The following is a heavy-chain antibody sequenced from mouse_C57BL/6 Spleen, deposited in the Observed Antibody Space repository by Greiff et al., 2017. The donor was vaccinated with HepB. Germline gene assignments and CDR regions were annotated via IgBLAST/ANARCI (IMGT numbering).Heavy chain of an antibody. CDR2: INPYNGGT. D-gene: IGHD2-5*01. Sequence: EVKLQESGPVLVKPGASVKMSCKASGYTFTDYYMNWVKQSHGKSLEWIGVINPYNGGTSYNQKFKGKATLTVDKSSSTAYMELNSLTSEDSAVYYCARGDYSNLFAYWGQGTLVTVSA. V-gene: IGHV1-19*01. CDR1: GYTFTDYY. CDR3: ARGDYSNLFAY. J-gene: IGHJ3*01.